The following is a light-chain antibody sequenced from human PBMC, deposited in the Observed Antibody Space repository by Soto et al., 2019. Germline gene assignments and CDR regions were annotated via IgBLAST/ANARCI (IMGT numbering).Light chain of an antibody. CDR2: GAS. J-gene: IGKJ1*01. Sequence: EIVMTQSPATLSVSPGERATLSCTASQSVSSSYVGWYQQKHGQPPRLLIYGASNRATGIPDRFSGSGSGTDFTLTISRLEPEDFAVYYCQQYDTSSTWTFGQGTKVDIK. CDR1: QSVSSSY. V-gene: IGKV3-20*01. CDR3: QQYDTSSTWT.